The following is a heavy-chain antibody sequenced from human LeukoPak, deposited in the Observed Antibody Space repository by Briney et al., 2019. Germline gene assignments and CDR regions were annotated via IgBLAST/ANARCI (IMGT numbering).Heavy chain of an antibody. CDR2: VHLDGRT. D-gene: IGHD6-25*01. Sequence: LRLSCAASGXTFSGFAMTWFRQPPGKGLESIGEVHLDGRTNYNPSLKSRLVMSADLPENHISLKLTSVTAADTADYYCAREGGFYRPLDYSGQGTLVTVSS. V-gene: IGHV4-34*10. J-gene: IGHJ4*02. CDR3: AREGGFYRPLDY. CDR1: GXTFSGFA.